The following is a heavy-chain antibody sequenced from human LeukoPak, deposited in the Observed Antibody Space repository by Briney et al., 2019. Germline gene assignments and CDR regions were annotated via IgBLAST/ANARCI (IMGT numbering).Heavy chain of an antibody. J-gene: IGHJ4*02. CDR3: ARARKTAWSKNPRIAAAMYYFDY. CDR2: IYTSGST. D-gene: IGHD6-13*01. CDR1: GGSISSYY. Sequence: SETLSLTCTVSGGSISSYYWSWIRQPAGKGLEWIGRIYTSGSTNYNPSLKSRVTMSVDTSKNQFSLKLSSVTAADTAVYYCARARKTAWSKNPRIAAAMYYFDYRGQGTLVTVSS. V-gene: IGHV4-4*07.